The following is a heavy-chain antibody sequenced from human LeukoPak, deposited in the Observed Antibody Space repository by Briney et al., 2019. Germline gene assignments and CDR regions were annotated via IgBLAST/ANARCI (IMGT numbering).Heavy chain of an antibody. V-gene: IGHV3-48*03. CDR3: ASGYSSGWWDAFDI. CDR2: ISSSGSTI. Sequence: PGGSLRLSCAASGFTFSSYEMNWVRQAPGKGLEWVSYISSSGSTIYYADSVKGRFTISRDNAKNSLYLQMNSLRAEDTAVYYCASGYSSGWWDAFDIWGQGTMVTVSS. CDR1: GFTFSSYE. D-gene: IGHD6-19*01. J-gene: IGHJ3*02.